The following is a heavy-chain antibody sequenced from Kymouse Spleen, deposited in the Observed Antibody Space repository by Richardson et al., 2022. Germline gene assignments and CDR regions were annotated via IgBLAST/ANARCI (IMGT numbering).Heavy chain of an antibody. Sequence: QVQLVESGGGVVQPGRSLRLSCAASGFTFSSYGMHWVRQAPGKGLEWVAVIWYDGSNKYYADSVKGRFTISRDNSKNTLYLQMNSLRAEDTAVYYCARDSSMVRGALDYYGMDVWGQGTTVTVSS. V-gene: IGHV3-33*01. CDR2: IWYDGSNK. CDR1: GFTFSSYG. J-gene: IGHJ6*02. D-gene: IGHD3-10*01. CDR3: ARDSSMVRGALDYYGMDV.